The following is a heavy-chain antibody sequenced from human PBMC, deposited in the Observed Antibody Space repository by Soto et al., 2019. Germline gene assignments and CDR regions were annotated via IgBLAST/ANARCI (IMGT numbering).Heavy chain of an antibody. CDR2: NYYSGIT. Sequence: QVQLQESGPGLVKPSQTLSLTCTVSGGSISSGGYYWTWIRQHPGKGLEWIGYNYYSGITYYNPALKGRVTISLDTSKNPSSLKLSSGAAADTGVYYCARGSSIAGLYYGMDVWGQGTTVTVSS. CDR3: ARGSSIAGLYYGMDV. V-gene: IGHV4-31*03. J-gene: IGHJ6*02. CDR1: GGSISSGGYY. D-gene: IGHD6-6*01.